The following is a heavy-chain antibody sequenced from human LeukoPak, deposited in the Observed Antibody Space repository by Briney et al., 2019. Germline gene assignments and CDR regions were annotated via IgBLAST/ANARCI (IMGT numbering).Heavy chain of an antibody. Sequence: GGSLRLSCAASGFTFSSYAMSWVRQAPGKGLEWVSAISGSGGSTYYADSVKGRFTISRDNSKNTLYLQMNSLRAEDTAVYYCAKDSRVRGVISYYYYGMDVWGQGTTVTVSS. V-gene: IGHV3-23*01. CDR3: AKDSRVRGVISYYYYGMDV. CDR2: ISGSGGST. J-gene: IGHJ6*02. D-gene: IGHD3-10*01. CDR1: GFTFSSYA.